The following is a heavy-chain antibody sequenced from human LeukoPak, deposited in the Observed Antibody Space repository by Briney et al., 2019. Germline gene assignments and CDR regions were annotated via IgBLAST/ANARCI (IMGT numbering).Heavy chain of an antibody. CDR1: GFTFSGHW. D-gene: IGHD2-15*01. CDR2: ITPDGNAA. J-gene: IGHJ4*02. Sequence: GGSLRLSCVASGFTFSGHWMHWVRQVPGKGLMAVSRITPDGNAAAYADSVKGRFTISRDNAKNTLYLEMNSLTAEDTALYHCTRSGYSNGYDYWGQGILVTVSS. V-gene: IGHV3-74*03. CDR3: TRSGYSNGYDY.